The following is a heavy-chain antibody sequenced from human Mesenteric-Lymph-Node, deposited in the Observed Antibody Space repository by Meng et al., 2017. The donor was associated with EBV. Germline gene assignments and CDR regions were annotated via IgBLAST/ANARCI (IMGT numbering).Heavy chain of an antibody. D-gene: IGHD6-6*01. CDR3: ARGRGSSSSWYDP. CDR2: INHSGST. CDR1: GGSFSGYY. V-gene: IGHV4-34*01. J-gene: IGHJ5*02. Sequence: HAHLHVGGAGLLRPSATLSPTCAVYGGSFSGYYWSWIRQPPGKGLEWIGEINHSGSTNYNPSRKSRVTISVDTAKNQFSLKLSSVTAADTAVYYCARGRGSSSSWYDPWGQGTLVTVAS.